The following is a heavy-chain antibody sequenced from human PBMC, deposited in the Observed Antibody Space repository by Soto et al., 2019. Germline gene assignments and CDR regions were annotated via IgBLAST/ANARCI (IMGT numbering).Heavy chain of an antibody. CDR1: GGSFSGYY. Sequence: QVQLQQWGAGLLKPSETLSLTCAVYGGSFSGYYWSWIRQPPGKGLEWIGEINHSGSTNYNPSLKRRVTISVDTSKNQFSLKLSSVTAADTAVYYCAREARGVAARLGLYYFDYWGQGTLVTVSS. D-gene: IGHD6-6*01. J-gene: IGHJ4*02. CDR3: AREARGVAARLGLYYFDY. CDR2: INHSGST. V-gene: IGHV4-34*01.